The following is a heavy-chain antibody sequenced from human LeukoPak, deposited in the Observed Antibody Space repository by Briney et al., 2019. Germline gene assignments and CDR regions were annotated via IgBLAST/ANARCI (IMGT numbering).Heavy chain of an antibody. V-gene: IGHV7-4-1*02. CDR1: GYTFTSYA. CDR2: INTYTGNP. J-gene: IGHJ4*02. CDR3: VRQYCSSTSCYYRTYFDY. D-gene: IGHD2-2*01. Sequence: ASVKVSCKASGYTFTSYAMNWVRQAPGQGLGWMGWINTYTGNPTYAQGFTGRFVFSLDTSVSTAYLQISSLKAEDTAVYYCVRQYCSSTSCYYRTYFDYWGQGTLVTVSS.